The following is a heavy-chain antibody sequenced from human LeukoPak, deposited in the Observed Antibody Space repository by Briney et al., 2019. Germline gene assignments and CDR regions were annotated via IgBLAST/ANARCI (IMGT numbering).Heavy chain of an antibody. Sequence: SETLSLICSVSGGSFSGFYWSWIRQSPGKGLEWIGYIYSSGSTTYNPSLKSRVTISLDTSSNHFSLNLSSVTAADTAVYYCARGIAAAPERALDVWGQGTMVTVSS. V-gene: IGHV4-59*08. D-gene: IGHD6-13*01. CDR2: IYSSGST. J-gene: IGHJ3*01. CDR1: GGSFSGFY. CDR3: ARGIAAAPERALDV.